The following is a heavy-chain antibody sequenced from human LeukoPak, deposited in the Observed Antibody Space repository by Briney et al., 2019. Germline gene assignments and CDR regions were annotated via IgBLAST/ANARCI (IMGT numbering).Heavy chain of an antibody. V-gene: IGHV4-59*08. J-gene: IGHJ6*02. Sequence: KPSETLSLTCTVSGVSISSYYWSWLRQPPGKGLEGVGYIYYSGSTNYNPSLKNRVTISVDTSKNQFSLKLSSVTAADTAVYYWARQCFRYSFGRLGGYYYYYGMDVWGQGTTVAVSS. D-gene: IGHD1-26*01. CDR1: GVSISSYY. CDR2: IYYSGST. CDR3: ARQCFRYSFGRLGGYYYYYGMDV.